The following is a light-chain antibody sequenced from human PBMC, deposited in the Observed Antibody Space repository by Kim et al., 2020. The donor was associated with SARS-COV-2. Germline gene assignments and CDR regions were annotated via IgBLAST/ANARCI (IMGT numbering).Light chain of an antibody. CDR2: AAS. J-gene: IGKJ4*01. CDR3: QQLNSYQELT. V-gene: IGKV1-9*01. Sequence: DIQLTQSPSFLSASVGDRVTITCRASQGISSYLAWYQQKPGKAPKLLIYAASTLQSGVPSRFSGSGSGTEFTLTISSLQPEDFATYYCQQLNSYQELTFGGGTKVDIK. CDR1: QGISSY.